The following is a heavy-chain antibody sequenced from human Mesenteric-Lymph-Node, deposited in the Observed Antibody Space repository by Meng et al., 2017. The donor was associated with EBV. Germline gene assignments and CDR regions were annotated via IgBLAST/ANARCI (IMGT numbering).Heavy chain of an antibody. CDR3: ATDTGRVINNLFDP. V-gene: IGHV1-18*01. CDR2: ISAYNGNI. J-gene: IGHJ5*02. CDR1: GYSFSSYG. D-gene: IGHD3-22*01. Sequence: QVQLGQSGGGGKKPGASVKVSCKASGYSFSSYGISWVRQAPGQGLEWMGWISAYNGNINYAQKFQGRVTMTTDTSTSTAYMELRSLRSDDTAVYYCATDTGRVINNLFDPWGQGTLVTVSS.